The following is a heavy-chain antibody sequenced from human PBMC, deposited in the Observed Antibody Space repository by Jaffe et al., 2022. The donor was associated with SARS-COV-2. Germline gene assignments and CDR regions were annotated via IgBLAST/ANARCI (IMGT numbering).Heavy chain of an antibody. Sequence: QVQLVESGGGVVQPGRSLRLSCAASGFTFSSYAMHWVRQAPGKGLEWVAVISYDGSNKYYADSVKGRFTISRDNSKNTLYLQMNSLRAEDTAVYYCARVKGPYSSGWYGLDYWGQGTLVTVSS. V-gene: IGHV3-30*04. CDR3: ARVKGPYSSGWYGLDY. CDR1: GFTFSSYA. J-gene: IGHJ4*02. D-gene: IGHD6-19*01. CDR2: ISYDGSNK.